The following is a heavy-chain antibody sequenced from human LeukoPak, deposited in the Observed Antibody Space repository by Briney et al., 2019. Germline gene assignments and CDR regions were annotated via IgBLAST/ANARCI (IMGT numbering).Heavy chain of an antibody. CDR2: INPYGSDT. CDR3: VAYNWNYPEY. V-gene: IGHV3-74*03. D-gene: IGHD1-7*01. J-gene: IGHJ4*02. CDR1: GFSFRSYF. Sequence: GGSLRLSCAASGFSFRSYFMYWVRQAPGKGLVWVSRINPYGSDTEYADSVKGRFTISRDNAKTTLYMQMNSLREEDTAVYYCVAYNWNYPEYWGQGTLVTVPS.